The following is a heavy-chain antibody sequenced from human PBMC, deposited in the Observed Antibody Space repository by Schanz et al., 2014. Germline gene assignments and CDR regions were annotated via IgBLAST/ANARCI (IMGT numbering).Heavy chain of an antibody. Sequence: EVQLVESGGGLVKPGGSLRLSCATSGLTFTSAWMSWVRQAPGKGLEWVSGISGSGASTYYADSVKGRFTISRDNSNKTVDLQMNSLRAEDTAVYVCAKKVPAYNPFDSWGQGTLVTVSS. J-gene: IGHJ4*02. V-gene: IGHV3-23*04. CDR1: GLTFTSAW. CDR2: ISGSGAST. CDR3: AKKVPAYNPFDS. D-gene: IGHD1-1*01.